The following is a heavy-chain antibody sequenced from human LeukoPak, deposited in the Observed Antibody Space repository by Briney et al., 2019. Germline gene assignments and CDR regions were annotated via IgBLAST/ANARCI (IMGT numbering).Heavy chain of an antibody. V-gene: IGHV3-66*01. CDR3: ARRPWRGHNIFYYAMDV. J-gene: IGHJ6*02. CDR2: IYSGGST. Sequence: GGSLRLPCAASGFTVSTNYMNWVRQAPGKGLEWVSIIYSGGSTYYADSVKGRFTITRDNSKNTLYLQMNSLRAEDTAVYYCARRPWRGHNIFYYAMDVWGQGTTVTVSS. CDR1: GFTVSTNY. D-gene: IGHD2-21*01.